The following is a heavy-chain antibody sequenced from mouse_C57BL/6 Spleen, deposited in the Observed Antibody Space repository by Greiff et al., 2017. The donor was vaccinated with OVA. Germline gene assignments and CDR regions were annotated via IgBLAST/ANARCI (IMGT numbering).Heavy chain of an antibody. CDR2: IDPSDSET. V-gene: IGHV1-52*01. J-gene: IGHJ4*01. CDR3: ARRGSVSYAKGC. D-gene: IGHD1-1*02. Sequence: QVQLKQPGAELVRPGSSVKLSCKASGYTFTSYWMHWVKQRPIQGLEWIGNIDPSDSETHYNQKFKDKATLTVDKSSSTAYMQLSSLTSEDSAVYYCARRGSVSYAKGCWGQGTSVTVSS. CDR1: GYTFTSYW.